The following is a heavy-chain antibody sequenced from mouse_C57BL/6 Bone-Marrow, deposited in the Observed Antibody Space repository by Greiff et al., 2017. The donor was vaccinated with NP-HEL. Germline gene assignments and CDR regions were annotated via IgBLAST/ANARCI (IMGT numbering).Heavy chain of an antibody. CDR3: ARWDYGSSPYWDFDV. CDR1: GYTFTSYW. CDR2: IDPSDSYT. J-gene: IGHJ1*03. Sequence: QVQLQQPGAELVMPGASVKLSCKASGYTFTSYWMHWVKQRPGQGLEWIGEIDPSDSYTNYNQKFKGKSTLTVDKSSSTAYMQLSSLTSEDSAVYYCARWDYGSSPYWDFDVWGTGTTVTVSS. V-gene: IGHV1-69*01. D-gene: IGHD1-1*01.